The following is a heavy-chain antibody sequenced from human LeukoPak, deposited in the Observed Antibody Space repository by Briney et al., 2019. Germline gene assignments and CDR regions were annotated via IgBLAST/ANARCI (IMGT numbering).Heavy chain of an antibody. CDR1: GYRFSNYW. CDR2: IYPGDSDI. CDR3: ARLTVAGTIIDY. J-gene: IGHJ4*02. V-gene: IGHV5-51*01. Sequence: GESLKISCKGSGYRFSNYWIGWVRHMPGKGLEWMGMIYPGDSDIRYSPSFQGQVTISADKSISTAYLQWSSLKASDTAMYYCARLTVAGTIIDYWGQGTLVTVSS. D-gene: IGHD6-19*01.